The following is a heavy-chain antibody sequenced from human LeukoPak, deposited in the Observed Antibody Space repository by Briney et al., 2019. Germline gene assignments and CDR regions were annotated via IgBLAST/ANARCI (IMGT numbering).Heavy chain of an antibody. CDR3: ARLGAGPTYYDFWSGYSSFYFDY. CDR1: GGSISSGGYY. V-gene: IGHV4-31*03. J-gene: IGHJ4*02. D-gene: IGHD3-3*01. Sequence: SETLSLTCTVSGGSISSGGYYWSWIRQHPGKGLEWIGYIYYSGSTYYNPPLKSRITISIDTSKNHFSLKLSSVTAADTAVYYCARLGAGPTYYDFWSGYSSFYFDYWGQGTLVTVSS. CDR2: IYYSGST.